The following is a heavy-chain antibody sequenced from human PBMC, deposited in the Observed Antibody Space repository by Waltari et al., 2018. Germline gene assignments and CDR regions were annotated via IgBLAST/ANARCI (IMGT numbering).Heavy chain of an antibody. D-gene: IGHD4-17*01. CDR3: ARDSTVTDWFDP. CDR2: IYHVGST. J-gene: IGHJ5*02. V-gene: IGHV4-38-2*02. Sequence: QVQLQESGPGLVKPSETLSLTCTVSGYSISSGYSWRWVRQPPGKGLEWIGSIYHVGSTYYNPSLKSRVTISVDTSKNQFSLKLSSVTAADTAVYYCARDSTVTDWFDPWGQGTLVTVSS. CDR1: GYSISSGYS.